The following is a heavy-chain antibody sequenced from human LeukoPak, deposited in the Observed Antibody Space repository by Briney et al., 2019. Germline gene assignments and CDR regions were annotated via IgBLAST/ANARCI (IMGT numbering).Heavy chain of an antibody. D-gene: IGHD5-18*01. Sequence: GASVKVSCKASGYTFTSYYMHWVRQAPGQGLEWMGIINPSGGSTSYAQKFQGRVTMTRNTSTSTVYMELSSLRSEDTAVYYCAIARDWDTAMDTTNFYYYYGMDVWGQGTTVTVSS. CDR1: GYTFTSYY. J-gene: IGHJ6*02. V-gene: IGHV1-46*01. CDR3: AIARDWDTAMDTTNFYYYYGMDV. CDR2: INPSGGST.